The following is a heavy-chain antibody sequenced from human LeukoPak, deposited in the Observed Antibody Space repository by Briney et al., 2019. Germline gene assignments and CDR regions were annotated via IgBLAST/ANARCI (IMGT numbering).Heavy chain of an antibody. J-gene: IGHJ4*02. CDR1: GFTFSSYW. Sequence: QPGGSLRLSCAASGFTFSSYWMHWVRQVPGKGLVWVSRINSDGSNTRYADSVKGRFTISRDNAKNTLYLQMNSLRAEDTAVYYCARDLESVYYDSSGYDYWGQGTLVIVSS. CDR2: INSDGSNT. CDR3: ARDLESVYYDSSGYDY. V-gene: IGHV3-74*01. D-gene: IGHD3-22*01.